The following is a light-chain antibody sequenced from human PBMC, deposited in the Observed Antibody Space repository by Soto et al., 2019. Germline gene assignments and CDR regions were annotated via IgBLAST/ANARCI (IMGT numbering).Light chain of an antibody. CDR1: QSISSY. CDR3: QQSYSTPPT. CDR2: AAF. Sequence: DIQMTQSPSSLSASVGDRVTITCRARQSISSYLNWYQQKPGKAPKLLIYAAFSLQSGVPSRFSGSGSGTDFTLTISSLQPEDFATYYCQQSYSTPPTFGHGTKVDIK. V-gene: IGKV1-39*01. J-gene: IGKJ1*01.